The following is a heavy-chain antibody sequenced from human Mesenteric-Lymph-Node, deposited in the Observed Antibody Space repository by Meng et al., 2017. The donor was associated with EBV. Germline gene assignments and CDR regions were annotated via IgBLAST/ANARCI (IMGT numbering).Heavy chain of an antibody. D-gene: IGHD3-9*01. CDR1: GGSSRRYRW. J-gene: IGHJ4*02. CDR3: ARGGYYDLLTGYYRAFDY. Sequence: GPGRVKASGTLALACAVSGGSSRRYRWGSWVRQPPGKGLGWIGEIYHSGSTNYNPSLKSRVTRSADTSKNQFSLNLRFVSAADTAIYYCARGGYYDLLTGYYRAFDYWGQGALVTVSS. V-gene: IGHV4-4*02. CDR2: IYHSGST.